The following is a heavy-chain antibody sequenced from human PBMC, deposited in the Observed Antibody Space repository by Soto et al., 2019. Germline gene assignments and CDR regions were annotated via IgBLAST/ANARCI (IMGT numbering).Heavy chain of an antibody. CDR2: ISGSGGST. J-gene: IGHJ4*02. D-gene: IGHD3-9*01. CDR3: AKGLDILTGYYLLDY. Sequence: GGSLRLSCAASGFTFSSYAMSWVRQAPGKGLEWVSAISGSGGSTYYADSVKGRFTISRDNSKNTLYLQMNSLRAEDTAVYYCAKGLDILTGYYLLDYWGQGTLVTVSS. CDR1: GFTFSSYA. V-gene: IGHV3-23*01.